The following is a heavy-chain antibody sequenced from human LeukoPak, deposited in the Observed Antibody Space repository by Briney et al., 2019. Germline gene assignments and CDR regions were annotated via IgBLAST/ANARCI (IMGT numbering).Heavy chain of an antibody. Sequence: ASVKVSCKASGYTFIDYYIHWVRQAPGQGLEWMGWINPNSSGTNYAQKFQGRVTMTRDTSISTAYMELSRLRSDDTAVYYCARDLQWKLGGDYWGQGTLVTVSS. CDR2: INPNSSGT. CDR1: GYTFIDYY. D-gene: IGHD1-26*01. CDR3: ARDLQWKLGGDY. J-gene: IGHJ4*02. V-gene: IGHV1-2*02.